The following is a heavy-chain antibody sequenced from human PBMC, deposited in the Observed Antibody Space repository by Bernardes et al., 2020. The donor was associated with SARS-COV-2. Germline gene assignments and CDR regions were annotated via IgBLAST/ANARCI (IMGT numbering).Heavy chain of an antibody. CDR3: ARDSLGDMVVGPGATSLYYYEGMDV. J-gene: IGHJ6*02. V-gene: IGHV1-18*04. D-gene: IGHD2-2*01. Sequence: ASVKVSCKASGYTFTSYGFSWVRQAPGQGLEWMGWINGYNGNTNYPQKFQGRVTMTTDTSTSTAYMEVRSLRSDDTAVYYCARDSLGDMVVGPGATSLYYYEGMDVWGQGTTVTVSS. CDR1: GYTFTSYG. CDR2: INGYNGNT.